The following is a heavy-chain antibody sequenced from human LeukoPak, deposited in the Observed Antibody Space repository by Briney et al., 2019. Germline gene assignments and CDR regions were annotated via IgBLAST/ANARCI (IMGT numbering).Heavy chain of an antibody. Sequence: SETLSLTCTLSGGSINAYWWSWIRQPPGKGLEWIGYISSSGSTNYSPSLKSRVTILLATSKTHFSLNLNSVTAADTAVYYCAGLHFAASEEFDPWGQGILVTVSS. J-gene: IGHJ5*02. CDR3: AGLHFAASEEFDP. D-gene: IGHD6-13*01. CDR2: ISSSGST. CDR1: GGSINAYW. V-gene: IGHV4-59*08.